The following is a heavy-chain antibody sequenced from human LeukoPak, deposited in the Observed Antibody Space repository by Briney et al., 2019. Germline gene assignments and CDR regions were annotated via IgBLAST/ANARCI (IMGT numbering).Heavy chain of an antibody. D-gene: IGHD6-19*01. CDR2: INPNSGGT. CDR3: ARDSSGWYRPCY. Sequence: ASVTVSCTAYGYTFTGEYMHWVRQAPGQGLERMGWINPNSGGTNYAQKFQGRVTMTRDTSISTAYMELSRLRSDETAVYYCARDSSGWYRPCYWGQGTLVTVSS. J-gene: IGHJ4*02. CDR1: GYTFTGEY. V-gene: IGHV1-2*02.